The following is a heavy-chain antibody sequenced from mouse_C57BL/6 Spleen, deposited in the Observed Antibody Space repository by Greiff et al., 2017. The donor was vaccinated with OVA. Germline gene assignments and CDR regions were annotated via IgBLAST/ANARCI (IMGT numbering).Heavy chain of an antibody. CDR1: GYTFTSYW. J-gene: IGHJ2*01. Sequence: QVQLQQPGAELVKPGASVKMSCTASGYTFTSYWITWVKQRPGQGLEWIGDIYPGSGSTNYNEKFKSKATLTVDTSSSTAYMQLSSLTSEDSAVYYCARGGTYGYDRGLDYWGQGTTLTVSS. CDR2: IYPGSGST. CDR3: ARGGTYGYDRGLDY. V-gene: IGHV1-55*01. D-gene: IGHD2-2*01.